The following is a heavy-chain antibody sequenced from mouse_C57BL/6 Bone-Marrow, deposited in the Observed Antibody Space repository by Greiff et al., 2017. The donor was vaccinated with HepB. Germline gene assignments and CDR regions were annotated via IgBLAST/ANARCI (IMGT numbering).Heavy chain of an antibody. CDR3: ARASLTSY. J-gene: IGHJ3*01. CDR1: GYTFTSYW. Sequence: QVQLQQPGAELVKPGASVKMSCKASGYTFTSYWITWVKQRPGQGLEWIGDIYPGSGSTNYNEKFKTKATLTVYTSSCTAYMQLSSLTSEDSAVYYCARASLTSYWGQGTLVTVSA. CDR2: IYPGSGST. V-gene: IGHV1-55*01. D-gene: IGHD5-1*01.